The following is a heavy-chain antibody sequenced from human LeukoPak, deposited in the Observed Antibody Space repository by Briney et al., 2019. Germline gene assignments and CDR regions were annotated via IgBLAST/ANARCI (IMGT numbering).Heavy chain of an antibody. CDR3: ARLHKEIVDIVATITNWRYYYYYMDV. V-gene: IGHV1-18*01. CDR1: GYTFTSYG. Sequence: ASVKVSCKASGYTFTSYGIRWVRQAPGQGLEWMGWISAYNGNTNYAQKLQGRVTMTTDTSTSTAYMELRSLRSDDTAVYYCARLHKEIVDIVATITNWRYYYYYMDVWGKGTTVTISS. J-gene: IGHJ6*03. CDR2: ISAYNGNT. D-gene: IGHD5-12*01.